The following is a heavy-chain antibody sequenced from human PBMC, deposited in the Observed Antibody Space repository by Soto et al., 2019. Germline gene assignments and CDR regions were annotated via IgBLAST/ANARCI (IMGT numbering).Heavy chain of an antibody. CDR3: ARGTASPPYYYYGMDA. CDR1: GFTFSSYA. Sequence: PGGSLRLSCAASGFTFSSYAMHWVRQAPGKGLEWVAVISYDGSNKYYADSVKGRFTISRDNSKNTLYLQMNSLRAEDTAVYYCARGTASPPYYYYGMDAWGQGTTVTVSS. V-gene: IGHV3-30-3*01. J-gene: IGHJ6*02. D-gene: IGHD5-18*01. CDR2: ISYDGSNK.